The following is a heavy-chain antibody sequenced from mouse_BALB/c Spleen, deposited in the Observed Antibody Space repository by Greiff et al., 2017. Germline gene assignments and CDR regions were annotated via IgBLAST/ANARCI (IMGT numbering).Heavy chain of an antibody. CDR2: ILPGSGST. CDR3: ARQDRYDAMDY. D-gene: IGHD2-14*01. V-gene: IGHV1-9*01. J-gene: IGHJ4*01. CDR1: GYTFSSYW. Sequence: QVQLMQSGAELMKPGASVKISCKATGYTFSSYWIEWVKQRPGHGLEWIGEILPGSGSTNYNEKFKGKATFTADTSSNTAYMQLSSLTSEDSAVYYCARQDRYDAMDYWGQGTSVTVSS.